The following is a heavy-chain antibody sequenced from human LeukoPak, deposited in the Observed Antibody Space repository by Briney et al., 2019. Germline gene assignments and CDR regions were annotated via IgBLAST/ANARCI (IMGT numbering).Heavy chain of an antibody. J-gene: IGHJ4*02. CDR3: ARGNLYYDFWSGYRGTFDY. V-gene: IGHV4-61*08. Sequence: PSETLSLTCTVSGGSISSGGYYWSWIRQPPGKGLEWIGYIYYSGSTNYNPSLKSRVTISVDTSKNQFSLKLSSVTAADTAVYYCARGNLYYDFWSGYRGTFDYWGQGTLVTVSS. CDR2: IYYSGST. CDR1: GGSISSGGYY. D-gene: IGHD3-3*01.